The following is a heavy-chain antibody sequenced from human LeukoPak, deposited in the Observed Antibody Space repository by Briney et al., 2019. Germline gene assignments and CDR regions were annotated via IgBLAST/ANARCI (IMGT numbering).Heavy chain of an antibody. V-gene: IGHV4-59*01. CDR2: IYYTGST. J-gene: IGHJ5*02. CDR1: GGSISTYY. Sequence: SETLSLTCIVSGGSISTYYWSWIRQPPGKGLEWIGYIYYTGSTTYNPSLKSRVSISVDTSKNKFSLDLNSVSAADAAVYYCARGRGDSRGTSFDPWGQGTLVTVSS. CDR3: ARGRGDSRGTSFDP. D-gene: IGHD3-10*01.